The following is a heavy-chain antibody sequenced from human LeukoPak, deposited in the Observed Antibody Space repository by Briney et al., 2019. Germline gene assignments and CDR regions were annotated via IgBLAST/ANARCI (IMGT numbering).Heavy chain of an antibody. CDR1: GFTFSSYG. CDR2: IRYDGSNK. CDR3: AKLPYSGSYYGVDY. Sequence: PGGSLRLSCAASGFTFSSYGMHWVRQAPGKGLEWVAFIRYDGSNKYYADSVKGRFTISRDNSKNTLYLQMNSLRAEDTAVYYCAKLPYSGSYYGVDYWGQGTLVTVSS. D-gene: IGHD1-26*01. V-gene: IGHV3-30*02. J-gene: IGHJ4*02.